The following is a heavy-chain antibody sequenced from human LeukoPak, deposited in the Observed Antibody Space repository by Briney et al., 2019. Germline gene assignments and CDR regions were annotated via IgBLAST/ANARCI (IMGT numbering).Heavy chain of an antibody. J-gene: IGHJ4*02. CDR1: GFTVSSNY. CDR3: AKDWTGNSYYFEY. D-gene: IGHD3/OR15-3a*01. V-gene: IGHV3-66*02. CDR2: IYSGGGT. Sequence: GGSLRLSCAASGFTVSSNYMSWVRQAPGKGLEWVSVIYSGGGTYYADSVKGRFTISRDDSKNTLYLQMNTLRGEDTAVYYCAKDWTGNSYYFEYWGQGTLVTVSS.